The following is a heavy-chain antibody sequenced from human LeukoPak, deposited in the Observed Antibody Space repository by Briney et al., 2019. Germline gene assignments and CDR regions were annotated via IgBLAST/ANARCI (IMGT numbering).Heavy chain of an antibody. D-gene: IGHD6-13*01. CDR1: GFTFSSYG. V-gene: IGHV3-30*18. CDR2: ISYDGSNK. CDR3: AKEGGRAAAGSIDY. J-gene: IGHJ4*02. Sequence: GGSLRLSCAASGFTFSSYGMHWVREALGKGLGWVAVISYDGSNKYYADSVRGLFTISRDNSKNTLYLQMNRLRDEDTAVYYGAKEGGRAAAGSIDYWGQGTLVTVSS.